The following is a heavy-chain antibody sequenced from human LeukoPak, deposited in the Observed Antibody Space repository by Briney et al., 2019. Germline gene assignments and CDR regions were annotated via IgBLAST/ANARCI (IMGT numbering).Heavy chain of an antibody. CDR2: IYPGDSDT. J-gene: IGHJ6*02. CDR3: ARQRGYCSGGSCYGYYGMDV. CDR1: GYSFTSYW. D-gene: IGHD2-15*01. V-gene: IGHV5-51*01. Sequence: GESLQISCQGSGYSFTSYWIGWVRPMPGKGLEWMGIIYPGDSDTRYSPSFQGRVTISADESISTAYLQWSSLKASDTAMYYCARQRGYCSGGSCYGYYGMDVWGQGTTVTVSS.